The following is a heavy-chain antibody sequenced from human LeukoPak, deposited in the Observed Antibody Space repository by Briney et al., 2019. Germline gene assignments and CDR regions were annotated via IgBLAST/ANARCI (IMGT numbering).Heavy chain of an antibody. V-gene: IGHV3-7*04. D-gene: IGHD6-13*01. CDR1: GFTLSNYW. CDR3: ARGHSSSPNWFDP. J-gene: IGHJ5*02. Sequence: GGSLRLSCAASGFTLSNYWMSWVRQAPGKGLEWVASIKQDGSEKYYVDSVKGRFTISRDNAKNSLYLQMNSLRAEDTAVYYCARGHSSSPNWFDPWGQGTLVTVSS. CDR2: IKQDGSEK.